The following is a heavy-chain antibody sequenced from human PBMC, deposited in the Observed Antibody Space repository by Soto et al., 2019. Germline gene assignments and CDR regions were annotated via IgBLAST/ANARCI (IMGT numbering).Heavy chain of an antibody. V-gene: IGHV3-48*03. Sequence: EVQLVESGGGLVQPGGSLRLSCAASGFTFSSYEMNWVRQAPGKGLEWVSYIRSSGSTIYYADSVKGRFTISRDNAKNSLYLQMNSLRAEDTAVYYCARISTWIQGGVYYYYGLDVWGQGTTVTVSS. D-gene: IGHD5-18*01. J-gene: IGHJ6*02. CDR2: IRSSGSTI. CDR3: ARISTWIQGGVYYYYGLDV. CDR1: GFTFSSYE.